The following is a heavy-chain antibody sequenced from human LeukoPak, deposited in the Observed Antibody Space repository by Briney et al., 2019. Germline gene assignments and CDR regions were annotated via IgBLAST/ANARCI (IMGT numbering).Heavy chain of an antibody. Sequence: ASVKVSCKASGYTFTGYYMHWVRQAPGQGLEWMGWINPNSGGTNYAQKFQGRVTMTRDTSISTAYMELSRLRSDDTAVYYCARVQGFVVVVAATHYYYGMDVWGQGTTVTVSS. J-gene: IGHJ6*02. CDR3: ARVQGFVVVVAATHYYYGMDV. D-gene: IGHD2-15*01. CDR2: INPNSGGT. V-gene: IGHV1-2*02. CDR1: GYTFTGYY.